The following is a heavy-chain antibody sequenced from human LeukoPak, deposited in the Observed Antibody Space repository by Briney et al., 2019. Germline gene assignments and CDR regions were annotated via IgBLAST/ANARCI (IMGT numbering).Heavy chain of an antibody. D-gene: IGHD2-2*01. CDR1: GYTFTSYD. CDR2: MNPNSGNT. CDR3: ARGGDIVVVPAAQFDY. V-gene: IGHV1-8*01. Sequence: ASVKVSCKASGYTFTSYDINWVRQATGQGLEWMGWMNPNSGNTGYAQKIQGRVTMTRNTSISTAYMELSSLRSEDTAVYYCARGGDIVVVPAAQFDYWGQGTLVTVSS. J-gene: IGHJ4*02.